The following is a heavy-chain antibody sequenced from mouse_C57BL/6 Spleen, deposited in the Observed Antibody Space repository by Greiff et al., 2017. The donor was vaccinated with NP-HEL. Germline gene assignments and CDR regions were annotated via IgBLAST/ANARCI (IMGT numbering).Heavy chain of an antibody. D-gene: IGHD2-4*01. J-gene: IGHJ4*01. CDR3: GRYDYDVVGYAMDY. V-gene: IGHV1-81*01. CDR2: IYPRSGNT. Sequence: QVQLQQSGAELARPGASVKLSCKASGYTFTSYGISWVKQRTGQGLEWIGEIYPRSGNTYYNEKFKGKATLTADKSSSTAYMELRSLTSEDSAVYFCGRYDYDVVGYAMDYWGQGTSVTVSS. CDR1: GYTFTSYG.